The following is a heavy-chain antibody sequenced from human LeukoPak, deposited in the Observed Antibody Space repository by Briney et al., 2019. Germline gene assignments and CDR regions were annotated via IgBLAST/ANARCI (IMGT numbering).Heavy chain of an antibody. D-gene: IGHD6-19*01. J-gene: IGHJ4*02. CDR3: ARAVAGTGFDY. Sequence: SVKVSCKASGGTFSSYAISWVRQAPGQGLEWMGRIIPILGIANYAQKFQGRVTITADKSTSTAYMELSSLRSEDTAVYCCARAVAGTGFDYWGQGTLVTVSS. CDR2: IIPILGIA. V-gene: IGHV1-69*04. CDR1: GGTFSSYA.